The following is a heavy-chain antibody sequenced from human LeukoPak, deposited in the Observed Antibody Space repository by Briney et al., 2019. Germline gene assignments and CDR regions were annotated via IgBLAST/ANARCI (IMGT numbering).Heavy chain of an antibody. CDR3: ARAEYSSSADFDY. D-gene: IGHD6-6*01. CDR1: GYTFTSYD. J-gene: IGHJ4*02. CDR2: MNPNSGNT. Sequence: GASVKVSCKASGYTFTSYDINWVRQATGQGLEWMGWMNPNSGNTGYAQKFQGGVTITRNTSISTAYMELSSLRSEDTAVYYCARAEYSSSADFDYWGQGTLVTVSS. V-gene: IGHV1-8*03.